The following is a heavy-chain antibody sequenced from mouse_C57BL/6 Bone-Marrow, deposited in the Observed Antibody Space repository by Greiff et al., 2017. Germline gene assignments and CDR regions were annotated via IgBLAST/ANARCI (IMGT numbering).Heavy chain of an antibody. V-gene: IGHV5-9-1*02. CDR2: ISSGGDYI. CDR3: TRDESYFDY. CDR1: GFTFSSYA. J-gene: IGHJ2*01. Sequence: EVKLMESGEGLVKPGGSLKLSCAASGFTFSSYAMSWVRQTPEKRLEWVAYISSGGDYIYYADTVKGRFTISRDNARNTLYLQMSSLKSEDTAMYYCTRDESYFDYWGQGTTLTVSS.